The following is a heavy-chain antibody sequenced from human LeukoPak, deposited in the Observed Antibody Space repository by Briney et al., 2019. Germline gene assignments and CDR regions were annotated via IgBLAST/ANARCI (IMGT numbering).Heavy chain of an antibody. D-gene: IGHD3-22*01. CDR2: IYYSGST. CDR3: ARSTYYYDSSGYSSDAFDI. CDR1: GGSISSYY. J-gene: IGHJ3*02. V-gene: IGHV4-59*06. Sequence: PSETMSLTCTVSGGSISSYYWSWIRQHPGKGLEWIGYIYYSGSTYYNPSLKSRVTISVDTSKNQFSLKLSSVTAADTAVYYCARSTYYYDSSGYSSDAFDIWGQGTMVTVPS.